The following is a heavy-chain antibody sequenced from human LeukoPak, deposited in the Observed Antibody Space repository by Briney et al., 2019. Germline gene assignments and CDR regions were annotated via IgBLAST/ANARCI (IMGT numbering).Heavy chain of an antibody. CDR3: GISSEGVNWFDP. D-gene: IGHD2-21*01. CDR1: GYTFTSYG. CDR2: ISAYNGNT. Sequence: ASVKVSCKASGYTFTSYGIRWVRQAPGQGLEGMGWISAYNGNTNYAQKLQGRVTMTTDTSTSTAYMELGSLRSDDTAVYYCGISSEGVNWFDPWGQGTLVTVSS. J-gene: IGHJ5*02. V-gene: IGHV1-18*01.